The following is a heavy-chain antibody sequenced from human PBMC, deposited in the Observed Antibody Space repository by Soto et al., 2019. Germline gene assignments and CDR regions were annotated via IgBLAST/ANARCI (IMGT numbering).Heavy chain of an antibody. V-gene: IGHV4-4*02. Sequence: QVQLQESGPGLVKPSGPLSLTCAVSGGSISSSNWWSWVRQPPGKGLEWIGEIYHSVSTNYNPALESRVTISVDKSKNQFSLQLSSVTAADTAVYYCARDYYYGSGSYYNRGYYWCEGTLVTVSS. D-gene: IGHD3-10*01. CDR2: IYHSVST. CDR3: ARDYYYGSGSYYNRGYY. CDR1: GGSISSSNW. J-gene: IGHJ4*02.